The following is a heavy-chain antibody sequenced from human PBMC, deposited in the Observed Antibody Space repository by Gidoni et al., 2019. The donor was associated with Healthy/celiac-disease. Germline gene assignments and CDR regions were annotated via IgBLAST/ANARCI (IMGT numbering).Heavy chain of an antibody. CDR2: ISYDGSNK. CDR3: ARDGRPYYDFLSGYYVNWFDP. J-gene: IGHJ5*02. V-gene: IGHV3-30-3*01. D-gene: IGHD3-3*01. CDR1: GFTFSSFA. Sequence: VQLVESGGGVVQPGRSLRLSCSASGFTFSSFAMNWARQAPGKGLEWVAVISYDGSNKYYADSVKGRFTISRDNSKNTLYLQMNSLRAEDTAVYYCARDGRPYYDFLSGYYVNWFDPWGQGTLVTVSS.